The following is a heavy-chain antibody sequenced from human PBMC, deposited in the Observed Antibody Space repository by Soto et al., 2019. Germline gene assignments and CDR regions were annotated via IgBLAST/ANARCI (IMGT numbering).Heavy chain of an antibody. CDR3: ARGLRFLEWFLFDY. D-gene: IGHD3-3*01. Sequence: SETLSLTCTVSGGSISSYYWSWIRQPPGKGLEWIGYIYYSGSTNYNPSLKSRVTISVDTSKNQFSLKLSSVTAADTAVYYCARGLRFLEWFLFDYWPGNPGHRLL. J-gene: IGHJ4*02. CDR1: GGSISSYY. V-gene: IGHV4-59*01. CDR2: IYYSGST.